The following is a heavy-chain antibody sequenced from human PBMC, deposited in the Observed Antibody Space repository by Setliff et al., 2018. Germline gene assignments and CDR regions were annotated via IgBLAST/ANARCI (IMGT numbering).Heavy chain of an antibody. CDR1: GGSITTSSYS. D-gene: IGHD3-3*01. CDR3: ARAPQYSNFWYALSWFDP. CDR2: IYHSGTT. J-gene: IGHJ5*02. Sequence: SETLSLTCTVSGGSITTSSYSWGWIRQPPGKGLEWIGNIYHSGTTYYNPSLKSRVTISVDTSKNQFSLKLTSVTAADTAVYYCARAPQYSNFWYALSWFDPWGQGTLVTVSS. V-gene: IGHV4-39*07.